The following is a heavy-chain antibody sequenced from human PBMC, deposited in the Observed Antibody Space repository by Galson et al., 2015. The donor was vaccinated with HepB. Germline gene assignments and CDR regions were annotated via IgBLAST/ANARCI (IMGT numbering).Heavy chain of an antibody. CDR3: ASLVGHSPGYY. V-gene: IGHV4-59*08. J-gene: IGHJ4*02. Sequence: TLSLTCTVSGGSMKNYFWSWIRQSPGQGLEWIGYITDRGTTKYNPSLTSRVTISSDTSRNQFSLRLSSVTAADTAVYYCASLVGHSPGYYWGQGTLVTVSS. CDR1: GGSMKNYF. D-gene: IGHD1-26*01. CDR2: ITDRGTT.